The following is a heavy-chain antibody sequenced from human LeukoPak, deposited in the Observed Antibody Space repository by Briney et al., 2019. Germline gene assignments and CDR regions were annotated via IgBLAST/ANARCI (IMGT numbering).Heavy chain of an antibody. Sequence: PSETLSLTCTVSGGSISSSSYYWGWIRQPPGKGLEWIGSIYYSGSTYYNPSLKSRVTISVYTSKNQFSLKLSSVTAADTAVYYCARHYYDSSGYFDYWGQGTLVTVSS. D-gene: IGHD3-22*01. CDR1: GGSISSSSYY. V-gene: IGHV4-39*01. J-gene: IGHJ4*02. CDR2: IYYSGST. CDR3: ARHYYDSSGYFDY.